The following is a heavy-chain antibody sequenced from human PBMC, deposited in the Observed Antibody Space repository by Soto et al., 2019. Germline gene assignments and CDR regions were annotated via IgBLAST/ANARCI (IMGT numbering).Heavy chain of an antibody. CDR2: AYYSGTT. CDR3: ARTTAVPNTLRSRSFFDY. J-gene: IGHJ4*02. CDR1: WGSVGNMADY. Sequence: PSETLCLSCSVAWGSVGNMADYWSFIQQPPWKRLEWIGYAYYSGTTNYNPSLKSRVTISVDLSKNQFSLRLSSVTTADTALYYCARTTAVPNTLRSRSFFDYWGQGTLVTVSS. V-gene: IGHV4-61*08. D-gene: IGHD4-17*01.